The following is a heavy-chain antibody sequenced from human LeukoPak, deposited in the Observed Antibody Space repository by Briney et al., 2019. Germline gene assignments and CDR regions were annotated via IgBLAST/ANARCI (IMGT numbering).Heavy chain of an antibody. CDR2: IYYSAST. D-gene: IGHD3-22*01. V-gene: IGHV4-39*07. CDR3: ARVTYYYDTSGPKGYFDL. J-gene: IGHJ2*01. CDR1: GGSISSSSYY. Sequence: SETLSLTCTVSGGSISSSSYYWGWIRQPPGKGLEWIGSIYYSASTYYNPSLKSRVTMSVDTSKNQFSLKLTSVTAADTAVYYCARVTYYYDTSGPKGYFDLWGRGTLVTVSS.